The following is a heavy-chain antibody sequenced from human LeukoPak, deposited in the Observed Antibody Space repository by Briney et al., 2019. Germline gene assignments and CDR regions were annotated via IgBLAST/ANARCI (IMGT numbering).Heavy chain of an antibody. D-gene: IGHD6-6*01. CDR3: ARAEQLVGLKIFDY. V-gene: IGHV1-2*02. J-gene: IGHJ4*02. CDR1: GYTFTGYY. Sequence: ASVKVSCKASGYTFTGYYMHWVRQAPGQGLEWMGWINPNSGGTNYAQKFQGRVTMTRDTSISTAYMELSRLRSDDTAVYYCARAEQLVGLKIFDYWGRGPLVTVSS. CDR2: INPNSGGT.